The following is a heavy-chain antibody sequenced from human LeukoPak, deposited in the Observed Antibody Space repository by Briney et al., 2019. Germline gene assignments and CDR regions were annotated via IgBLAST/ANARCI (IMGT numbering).Heavy chain of an antibody. J-gene: IGHJ6*02. CDR2: ISSSSSYI. V-gene: IGHV3-21*01. Sequence: PGGSLRLSCAASGFTFSSYSMNWVRQAPGKGLEWVSSISSSSSYIYYADSVKGRFTISRDNAKNSLYLQMNSLRAEDTAVYYCARARQMETLWFGELLGMDVWGQGTTVTVSS. CDR3: ARARQMETLWFGELLGMDV. D-gene: IGHD3-10*01. CDR1: GFTFSSYS.